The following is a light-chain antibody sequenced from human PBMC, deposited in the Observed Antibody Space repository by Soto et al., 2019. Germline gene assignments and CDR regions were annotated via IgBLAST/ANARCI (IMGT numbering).Light chain of an antibody. CDR3: MQPLQTI. V-gene: IGKV2-28*01. CDR2: LGS. Sequence: DIVMTQSPLSLPVTPGEPASISCRSSQSLLHSNGYNYLDWYLQKPGQSPQLLIYLGSNRSSGVPDRFTGSGSGTDFTLKISRVEAEDVGVYYCMQPLQTIFGPGTKVDIK. J-gene: IGKJ3*01. CDR1: QSLLHSNGYNY.